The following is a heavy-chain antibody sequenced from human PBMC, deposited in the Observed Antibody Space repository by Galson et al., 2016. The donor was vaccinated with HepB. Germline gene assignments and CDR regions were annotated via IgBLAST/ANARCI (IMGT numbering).Heavy chain of an antibody. CDR3: ARDQSNWSYRQFQH. CDR1: GGTFSSYA. Sequence: SVKVSCKASGGTFSSYAIIWVRQAPGQGLEWVGGIIPVLGTANYAQKFQGRVSITADRSTSTVYMEMSSLRSEDTAVYFCARDQSNWSYRQFQHWGQGTLVTVSS. J-gene: IGHJ1*01. D-gene: IGHD1-20*01. CDR2: IIPVLGTA. V-gene: IGHV1-69*10.